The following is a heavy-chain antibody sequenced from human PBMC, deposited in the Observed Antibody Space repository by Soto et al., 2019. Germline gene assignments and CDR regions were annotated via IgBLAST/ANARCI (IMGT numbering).Heavy chain of an antibody. CDR2: IFPNDEE. D-gene: IGHD2-2*01. CDR3: AGSHCTSSTCYGYYYYAMDV. J-gene: IGHJ6*02. V-gene: IGHV2-26*01. Sequence: QVTLKESGPVLVNPTETLTLTCIVSGFSLSNARMGVSWIRQPPGKALEWLAHIFPNDEESYNTSLKNRLTISKDTSKSQVVLTMTNVDPVDTATYYCAGSHCTSSTCYGYYYYAMDVWCQGTSVTVSS. CDR1: GFSLSNARMG.